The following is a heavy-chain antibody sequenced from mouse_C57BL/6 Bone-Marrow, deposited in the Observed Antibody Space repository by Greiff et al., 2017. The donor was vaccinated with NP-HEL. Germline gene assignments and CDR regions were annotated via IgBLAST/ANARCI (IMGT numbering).Heavy chain of an antibody. Sequence: QVQLQQSGAELVRPGASVKLSCKASGYTFTDYYINWVKQRPGQGLEWIARIYPGSGNTYYNEKFKGKATLTADKSSSTAYMQLSSLTSEDSAVYFCARSGDGYPYFDYWGQGTTLTVSS. CDR1: GYTFTDYY. CDR2: IYPGSGNT. J-gene: IGHJ2*01. CDR3: ARSGDGYPYFDY. V-gene: IGHV1-76*01. D-gene: IGHD2-3*01.